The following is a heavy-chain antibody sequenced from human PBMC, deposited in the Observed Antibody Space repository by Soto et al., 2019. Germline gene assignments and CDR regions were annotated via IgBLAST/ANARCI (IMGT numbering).Heavy chain of an antibody. CDR1: GFTFSSYG. J-gene: IGHJ4*02. CDR3: ARDATVVTPPDY. CDR2: ISYDGSNK. D-gene: IGHD4-17*01. V-gene: IGHV3-30*03. Sequence: GGSLRLSCAASGFTFSSYGMHWVRQAPGKGLEWVAVISYDGSNKYYADSVKGRFTISRDNSKNTLYLQMNSLRAEDTAVYYCARDATVVTPPDYWGQGTLVTVSS.